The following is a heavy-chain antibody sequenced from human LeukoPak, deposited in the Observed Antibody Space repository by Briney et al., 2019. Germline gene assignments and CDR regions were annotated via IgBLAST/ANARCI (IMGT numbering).Heavy chain of an antibody. J-gene: IGHJ4*02. Sequence: GGSLRLSCAASGFTFSSYAMHWARQAPGKGLEWVAVISYDGSNKYYADSVKGRFTISRDNSKNTLYLQMNSLRAEDTAVYYCARDTLYSGSYLDYWGQGTLVTVSS. V-gene: IGHV3-30*04. CDR1: GFTFSSYA. CDR3: ARDTLYSGSYLDY. D-gene: IGHD1-26*01. CDR2: ISYDGSNK.